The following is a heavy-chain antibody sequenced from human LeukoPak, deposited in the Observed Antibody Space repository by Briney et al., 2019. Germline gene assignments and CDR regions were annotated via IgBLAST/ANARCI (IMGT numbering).Heavy chain of an antibody. J-gene: IGHJ4*02. D-gene: IGHD2-8*01. CDR3: AREANKSPFDY. V-gene: IGHV3-53*01. CDR1: GFTDSSNY. CDR2: IYSGGST. Sequence: PGGSLRLSCAASGFTDSSNYMSWVRQAPGKGLVWVSVIYSGGSTYYADSVKGRFTISRDNSKNTLYLQMNSLRAEDTAVYYCAREANKSPFDYWGQGTLVTVSS.